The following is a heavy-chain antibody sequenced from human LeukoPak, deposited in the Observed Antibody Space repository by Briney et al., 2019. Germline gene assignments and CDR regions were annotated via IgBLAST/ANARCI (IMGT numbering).Heavy chain of an antibody. Sequence: ASVKVSCKASGYTFTSYGISWVRQAPGQGLEWMGWISAYNGSTNYAEKLQDRVTMTTDTPTSTAYMELRGLRSDDTAVYYCARSGTGYCSGGSCYKNWVDPWGQGTPVTVSS. D-gene: IGHD2-15*01. V-gene: IGHV1-18*01. CDR1: GYTFTSYG. CDR3: ARSGTGYCSGGSCYKNWVDP. CDR2: ISAYNGST. J-gene: IGHJ5*02.